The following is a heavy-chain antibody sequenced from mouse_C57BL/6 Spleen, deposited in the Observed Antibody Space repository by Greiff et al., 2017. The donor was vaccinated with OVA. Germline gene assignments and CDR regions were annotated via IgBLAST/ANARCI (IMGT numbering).Heavy chain of an antibody. D-gene: IGHD2-3*01. Sequence: EVKLVESGGGLVQPGGSLKLSCAASGFTFSDYGMAWVRQAPRKGPEWVAFISNLAYSIYYADTVTGRFTISRENAKNTLYLEMSSLRSEDTAMYYCARQAIYDGYYEGYFDVWGTGTTVTVSS. J-gene: IGHJ1*03. V-gene: IGHV5-15*01. CDR3: ARQAIYDGYYEGYFDV. CDR1: GFTFSDYG. CDR2: ISNLAYSI.